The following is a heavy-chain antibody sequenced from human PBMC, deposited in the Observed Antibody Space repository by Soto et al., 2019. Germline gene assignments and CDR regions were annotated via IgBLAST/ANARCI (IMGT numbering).Heavy chain of an antibody. Sequence: GGSLRLSCAASGFTFSSYSMNWVRQAPGKGLEWVSYISSSSSTIYYADSVKGRFTISRDNAKNSLYLQMNGLRAEDTAVYFCARVQTSSWSFDYWGQGNLVTVSS. CDR2: ISSSSSTI. V-gene: IGHV3-48*01. J-gene: IGHJ4*02. D-gene: IGHD6-13*01. CDR3: ARVQTSSWSFDY. CDR1: GFTFSSYS.